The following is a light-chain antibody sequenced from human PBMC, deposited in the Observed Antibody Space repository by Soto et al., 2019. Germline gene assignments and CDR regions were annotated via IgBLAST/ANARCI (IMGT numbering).Light chain of an antibody. CDR1: QSVSSSY. V-gene: IGKV3-20*01. CDR3: QQYGSSPRVT. Sequence: MGLTQCPGTLSLSPGERATLSCRASQSVSSSYLAWYQQKPGQAPRLLIYGASSRATGIPDRFSGSGSGTDFTLTISRLEPEDFAVYSCQQYGSSPRVTFGPGTKVDIK. J-gene: IGKJ3*01. CDR2: GAS.